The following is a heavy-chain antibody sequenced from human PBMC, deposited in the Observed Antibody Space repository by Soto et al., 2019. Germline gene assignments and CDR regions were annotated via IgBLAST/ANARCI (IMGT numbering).Heavy chain of an antibody. CDR1: GFTFSSYS. CDR3: ARDSTDADSGSYSGDY. V-gene: IGHV3-48*02. Sequence: PGGSLRLSCAASGFTFSSYSMNWVRQVPGKGLEWVSYISSSSTMYYADSVKGRFTISRDNAKNSLFLHMNSLRDEDTAVYYCARDSTDADSGSYSGDYWGQGTLVTVSS. D-gene: IGHD1-26*01. J-gene: IGHJ4*02. CDR2: ISSSSTM.